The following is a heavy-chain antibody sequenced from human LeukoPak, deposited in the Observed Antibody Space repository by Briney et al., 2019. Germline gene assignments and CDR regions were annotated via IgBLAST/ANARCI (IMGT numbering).Heavy chain of an antibody. CDR1: GFTFSTYV. V-gene: IGHV3-21*01. Sequence: GGSLRLSCAASGFTFSTYVMTWVRQAPGKGLEWVSSISTSTSYIYYADSVKGRFTISRDNSKNTLYLQMNSLRAEDTAVYYCPRDRGGGSYLDYWGQGTLVTVSS. D-gene: IGHD1-26*01. CDR3: PRDRGGGSYLDY. CDR2: ISTSTSYI. J-gene: IGHJ4*02.